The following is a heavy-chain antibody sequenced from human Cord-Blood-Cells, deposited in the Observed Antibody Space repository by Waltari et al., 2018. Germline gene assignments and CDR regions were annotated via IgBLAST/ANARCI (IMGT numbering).Heavy chain of an antibody. J-gene: IGHJ1*01. D-gene: IGHD3-3*01. Sequence: QVQLVQSGAEVQKPGASVKVSCTVSAYTLTELSMHWVRQAHGKGLECMGGFDPEDGETIDAQKYQGRGTMTEDTYTDTAYMELISLRSEDTAVYYCATARRPPPFDFWSGYEYFQLWGQGTLVTVSS. CDR3: ATARRPPPFDFWSGYEYFQL. CDR2: FDPEDGET. CDR1: AYTLTELS. V-gene: IGHV1-24*01.